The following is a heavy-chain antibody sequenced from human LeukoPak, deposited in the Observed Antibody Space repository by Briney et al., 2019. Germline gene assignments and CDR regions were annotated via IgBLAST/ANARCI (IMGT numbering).Heavy chain of an antibody. CDR2: ISSSSSTI. V-gene: IGHV3-48*02. D-gene: IGHD3-9*01. CDR3: ARDGRYFDWLFRFDY. Sequence: GGSLRLSCAASGFTFSSYSMNWVRQAPGKGLEWVSYISSSSSTIYYADSVKGRFTISRDNAKNSLYLQMNSLRDEDTAVYYCARDGRYFDWLFRFDYWGQGTLVTVSS. CDR1: GFTFSSYS. J-gene: IGHJ4*02.